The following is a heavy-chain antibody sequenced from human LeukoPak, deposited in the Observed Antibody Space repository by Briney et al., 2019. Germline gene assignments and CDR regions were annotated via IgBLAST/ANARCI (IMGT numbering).Heavy chain of an antibody. J-gene: IGHJ4*02. CDR1: GGTFSSYA. D-gene: IGHD3-22*01. V-gene: IGHV1-69*13. CDR3: ARGRRPYYYDSSGYSNFDY. Sequence: SVKVSCKASGGTFSSYAISWVRQAPGQGLEWMGGIIPIFGTANYAQKFQGRVAITADESTSTAYMELSSLRSEDTAVYYCARGRRPYYYDSSGYSNFDYWGQGTLVTVSS. CDR2: IIPIFGTA.